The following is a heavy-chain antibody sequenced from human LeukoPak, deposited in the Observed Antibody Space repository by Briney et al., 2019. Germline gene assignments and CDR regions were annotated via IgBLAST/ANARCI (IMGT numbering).Heavy chain of an antibody. V-gene: IGHV4-34*01. J-gene: IGHJ4*02. CDR2: INHSGST. CDR1: GGSFSGYY. CDR3: ARGGYYWSGGRFYFDY. D-gene: IGHD3-22*01. Sequence: PSETLSLTCAVYGGSFSGYYWSWIRQPPGKGLEWIGEINHSGSTNYDPSLKSRVTISVDTSKNQFSLKLSSVTAADTAAYYCARGGYYWSGGRFYFDYWGQGTLVTVSS.